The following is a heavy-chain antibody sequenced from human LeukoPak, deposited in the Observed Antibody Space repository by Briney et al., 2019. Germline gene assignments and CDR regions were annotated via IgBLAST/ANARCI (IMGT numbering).Heavy chain of an antibody. CDR1: GFTFSSYA. J-gene: IGHJ4*02. CDR3: AKNGEIAMIVVVTPYYLDY. V-gene: IGHV3-23*01. Sequence: GGSLRLSCAASGFTFSSYAMSWVRQAPGKGLEWVSAISGSGGSTYYADSVKGRFTISRDNSKNTLYLQMNSLRAEDTAVYYCAKNGEIAMIVVVTPYYLDYWGQGTLVTVSS. D-gene: IGHD3-22*01. CDR2: ISGSGGST.